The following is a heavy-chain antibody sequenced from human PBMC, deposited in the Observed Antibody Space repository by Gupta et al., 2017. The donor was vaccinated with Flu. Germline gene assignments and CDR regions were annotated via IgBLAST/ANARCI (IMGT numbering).Heavy chain of an antibody. Sequence: QVQLVQSGAEVKKSGSSVRASCEASGHTLINFRNYAITWARQVPGQGLEWLGGIIPVFATANYARRIQGRLTITADRSTTPAYMELSGLTSDNTAVYYCARVVGGYWGQGTRVIVSS. CDR1: GHTLINFRNYA. J-gene: IGHJ4*02. V-gene: IGHV1-69*06. CDR2: IIPVFATA. CDR3: ARVVGGY. D-gene: IGHD2-15*01.